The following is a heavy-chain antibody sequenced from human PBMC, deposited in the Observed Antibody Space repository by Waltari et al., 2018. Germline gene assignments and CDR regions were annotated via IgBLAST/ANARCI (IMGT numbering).Heavy chain of an antibody. V-gene: IGHV4-4*07. D-gene: IGHD4-17*01. J-gene: IGHJ3*02. CDR2: IYTSGST. Sequence: QVQLQESGPGLVKPSETLSLTCSVSGGSISSYNWSWVRQPAGKGLEWIGHIYTSGSTNYNPSLKSRVTMSVDRSKNQFSLKVSSVTAADTAVYYCAREPASTVLGPGAFDIWGQGTMVTVSS. CDR3: AREPASTVLGPGAFDI. CDR1: GGSISSYN.